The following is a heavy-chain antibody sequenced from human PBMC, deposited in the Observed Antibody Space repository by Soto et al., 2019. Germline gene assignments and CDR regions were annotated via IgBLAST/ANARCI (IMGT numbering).Heavy chain of an antibody. CDR3: AKDLRWFGIHSFDI. CDR2: IWHDGSNK. Sequence: GGSLRLSCAASGFTFSSYGMHWVRQAPGKGLEWVAVIWHDGSNKYYADSVKGRFTISRDNSKNTLYLQMNSLRAEDTAVYYCAKDLRWFGIHSFDIWGQGTMVTVSS. J-gene: IGHJ3*02. CDR1: GFTFSSYG. V-gene: IGHV3-33*06. D-gene: IGHD4-17*01.